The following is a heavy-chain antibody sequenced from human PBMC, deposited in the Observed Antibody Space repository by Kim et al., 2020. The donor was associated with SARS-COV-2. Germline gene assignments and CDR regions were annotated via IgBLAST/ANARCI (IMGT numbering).Heavy chain of an antibody. D-gene: IGHD3-10*01. V-gene: IGHV1-3*01. J-gene: IGHJ5*02. Sequence: ASVKVSCKASGYTFTSYAMHWVRQAPGQRLEWMGWINAGNGNTKYSQKFQGRVTITRDTSASTAYMELSSLRSEDTAVYYCARDRSAMVRGVTRATGFDPWGQGTLVTVSS. CDR1: GYTFTSYA. CDR3: ARDRSAMVRGVTRATGFDP. CDR2: INAGNGNT.